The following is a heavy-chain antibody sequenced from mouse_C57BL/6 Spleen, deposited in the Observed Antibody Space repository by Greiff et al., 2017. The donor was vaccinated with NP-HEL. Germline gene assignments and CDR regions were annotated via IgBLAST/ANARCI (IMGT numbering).Heavy chain of an antibody. Sequence: QVQLQQSGPELVKPGASVKLSCKASGYTFTSYDINWVKQRPGQGLEWIGWIYPRDGSTKYNEKFKGKATLTVDTSSSTAYMELHSLTSEDSAVYFCARKYYYGSSLAMDYWGQGTSVTVSS. CDR1: GYTFTSYD. CDR3: ARKYYYGSSLAMDY. V-gene: IGHV1-85*01. CDR2: IYPRDGST. D-gene: IGHD1-1*01. J-gene: IGHJ4*01.